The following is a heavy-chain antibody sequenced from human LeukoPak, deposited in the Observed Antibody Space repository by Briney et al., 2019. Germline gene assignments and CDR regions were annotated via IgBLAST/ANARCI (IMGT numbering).Heavy chain of an antibody. J-gene: IGHJ4*02. V-gene: IGHV3-21*01. Sequence: GGSLRLSCVASAFTFRTYSMHWVRQAPGKGLEWVSSISGSTSYIYYADSVRGRFTIARDNAKNSLYLQMNSLRPEDTAVYYCARGSDFVWGSYRPYFDYWGQGTLVTVSS. CDR1: AFTFRTYS. CDR2: ISGSTSYI. CDR3: ARGSDFVWGSYRPYFDY. D-gene: IGHD3-16*02.